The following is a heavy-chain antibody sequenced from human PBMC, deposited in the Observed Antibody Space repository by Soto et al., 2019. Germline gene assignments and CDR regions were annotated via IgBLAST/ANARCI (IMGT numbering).Heavy chain of an antibody. Sequence: GGSLRLSCAASGFTFSSYAMSWVRQAPGKGLEWVSAISGSGGSTYYADPVKGRFTISRDNSKNTLYLQMNSLRAEDTAVYYCARRAALRFSTPDYWGQGTLVTVSS. CDR3: ARRAALRFSTPDY. CDR1: GFTFSSYA. J-gene: IGHJ4*02. CDR2: ISGSGGST. D-gene: IGHD3-3*01. V-gene: IGHV3-23*01.